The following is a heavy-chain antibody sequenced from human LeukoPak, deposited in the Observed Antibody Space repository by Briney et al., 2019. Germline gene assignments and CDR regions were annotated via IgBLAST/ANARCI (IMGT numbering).Heavy chain of an antibody. CDR3: ARDSVGSWYRVGLDY. V-gene: IGHV3-30-3*01. J-gene: IGHJ4*02. CDR2: ISYDGSNK. CDR1: GFTFSSYA. Sequence: PGGSLRLSCAASGFTFSSYAMHWVRQAPGKGLEWVAVISYDGSNKYYADSVKGRFTISRDNSKNTLYLQMNSLRAEDTAVYYCARDSVGSWYRVGLDYWGQGTLVTVSS. D-gene: IGHD6-13*01.